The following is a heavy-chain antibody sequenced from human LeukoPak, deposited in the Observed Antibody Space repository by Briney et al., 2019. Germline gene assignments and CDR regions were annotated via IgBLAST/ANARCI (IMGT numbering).Heavy chain of an antibody. CDR3: ARVRMGATVSNYYYYYMDV. Sequence: PGGSLRLSCAASGFSFSSYTMHWVRQAPGKGLEYVSAIISHGGNTHYTNSVKGRFTISRDNSQNTLYLQMGSLRPDDMAVYHCARVRMGATVSNYYYYYMDVWGKGTTVTVS. CDR1: GFSFSSYT. D-gene: IGHD1-26*01. V-gene: IGHV3-64*01. CDR2: IISHGGNT. J-gene: IGHJ6*03.